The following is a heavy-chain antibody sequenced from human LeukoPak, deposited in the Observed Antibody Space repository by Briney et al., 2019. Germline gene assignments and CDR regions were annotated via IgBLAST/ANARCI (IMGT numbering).Heavy chain of an antibody. CDR3: ARGGVVALNHWFDS. Sequence: PGGSLRLSCAASGFTVSNNYMNWVRQAPGKGLEWVSVIYNSGGTYYADSVKGRFTISRDNSKNTVYLQMNSLRAEDTAVYYCARGGVVALNHWFDSWGQGTLVTVSS. J-gene: IGHJ5*01. V-gene: IGHV3-53*01. CDR2: IYNSGGT. D-gene: IGHD2-2*01. CDR1: GFTVSNNY.